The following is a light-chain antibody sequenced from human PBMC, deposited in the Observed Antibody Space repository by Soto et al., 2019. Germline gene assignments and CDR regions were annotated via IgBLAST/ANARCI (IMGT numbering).Light chain of an antibody. Sequence: DIQMTQSPSSLSASVGDRVTITCRASQGISNLLGWFQHKPGKAPKRLIYAASSLQGGVPSRFSGSGSATEFTLTFSGLQPEDFADYYCLQHNTYPYTFGQGTKLEIK. J-gene: IGKJ2*01. V-gene: IGKV1-17*01. CDR1: QGISNL. CDR2: AAS. CDR3: LQHNTYPYT.